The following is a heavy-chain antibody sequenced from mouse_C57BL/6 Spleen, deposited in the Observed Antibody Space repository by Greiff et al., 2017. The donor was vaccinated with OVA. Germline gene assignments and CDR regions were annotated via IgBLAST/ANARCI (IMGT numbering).Heavy chain of an antibody. CDR2: INPSSGYT. CDR1: GYTFTSYW. D-gene: IGHD2-4*01. V-gene: IGHV1-7*01. CDR3: ARGYYEYDGGGSWFAY. Sequence: QVQLKESGAELAKPGASVKLSCKASGYTFTSYWMHWVKQRPGQGLEWIGYINPSSGYTKYNQKFKDKATLTADKSSSTADMQLSRLTDEDSAVYYCARGYYEYDGGGSWFAYWGQGTLVTVSA. J-gene: IGHJ3*01.